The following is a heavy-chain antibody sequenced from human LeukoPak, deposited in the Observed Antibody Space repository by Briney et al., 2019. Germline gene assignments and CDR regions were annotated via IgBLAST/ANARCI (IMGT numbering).Heavy chain of an antibody. CDR2: ISGSGGST. D-gene: IGHD3-9*01. J-gene: IGHJ4*02. Sequence: PGGSLRLSCAASGFTFSSYGMSWVRQAPGKGLEWVSAISGSGGSTYYADSVKGRFTISRDNSKNTLYLQMNSLRAEDTAVYYCAKGLKYYDILTGYYPQDFDYWGQGTLVTVSS. V-gene: IGHV3-23*01. CDR3: AKGLKYYDILTGYYPQDFDY. CDR1: GFTFSSYG.